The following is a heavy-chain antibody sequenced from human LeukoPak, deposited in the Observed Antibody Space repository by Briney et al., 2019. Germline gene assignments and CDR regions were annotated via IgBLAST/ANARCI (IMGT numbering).Heavy chain of an antibody. CDR3: ARRPVIALAATSVDY. CDR2: INHSGST. V-gene: IGHV4-34*01. Sequence: PSETLSLTCAVYGGSFSGYYWSWIRQPPGKGLEWIGEINHSGSTNYNPSLKSRVTISLDTSKNQFSLKLSSVTAADTAVYYCARRPVIALAATSVDYWGQGTLVTVSS. CDR1: GGSFSGYY. J-gene: IGHJ4*02. D-gene: IGHD6-19*01.